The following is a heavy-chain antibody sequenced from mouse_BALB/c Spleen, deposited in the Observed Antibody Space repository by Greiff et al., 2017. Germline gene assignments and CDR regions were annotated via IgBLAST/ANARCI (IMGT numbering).Heavy chain of an antibody. CDR1: GFTFTDYY. CDR2: IRNKANGYTT. V-gene: IGHV7-3*02. D-gene: IGHD2-1*01. J-gene: IGHJ3*01. Sequence: EVKLVESGGGLVQPGGSLRLSCATSGFTFTDYYMSWVRQPPGKALEWLGFIRNKANGYTTEYSASVKGRFTISRDNSQSILYLQMNTLRAEDSATYYCARDSYGNWFAYWGQGTLVTVSA. CDR3: ARDSYGNWFAY.